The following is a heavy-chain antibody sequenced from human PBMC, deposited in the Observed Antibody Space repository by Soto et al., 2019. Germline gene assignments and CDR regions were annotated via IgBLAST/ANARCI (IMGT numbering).Heavy chain of an antibody. Sequence: QVQLQQWGAGLLKPSETLSLTCAVYGGSFSGYYWSWIRQPPGKGLEWIGEINHSGSTNYNPSLKSRVTISVETSKNQFSLKLSSVTAADTAVYYCARAGMVYYYYYGMDVWGQGTTVTVSS. J-gene: IGHJ6*02. CDR2: INHSGST. CDR3: ARAGMVYYYYYGMDV. CDR1: GGSFSGYY. D-gene: IGHD3-10*01. V-gene: IGHV4-34*01.